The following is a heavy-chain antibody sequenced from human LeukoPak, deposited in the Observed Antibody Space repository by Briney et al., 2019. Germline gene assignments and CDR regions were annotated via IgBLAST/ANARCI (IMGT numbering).Heavy chain of an antibody. V-gene: IGHV1-8*01. CDR3: ARYAARPEDYDGMDD. D-gene: IGHD6-6*01. J-gene: IGHJ6*02. CDR2: GKPNSGNT. CDR1: GFTITSYD. Sequence: ASGHGASPASGFTITSYDINWVRRATGPGHEWRGWGKPNSGNTGYEQQFHGRVTMTRNTSISTACRELSCLTSEDTSVYHCARYAARPEDYDGMDDWGQGTTVTVSS.